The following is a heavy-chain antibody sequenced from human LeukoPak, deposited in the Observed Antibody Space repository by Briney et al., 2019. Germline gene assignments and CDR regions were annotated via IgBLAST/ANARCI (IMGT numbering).Heavy chain of an antibody. CDR1: GGSVSTTNFY. J-gene: IGHJ3*02. D-gene: IGHD3-3*01. CDR3: ARHRYNDADALDI. CDR2: IYYGGTT. Sequence: SETLSLTCTVSGGSVSTTNFYWGWVRQPPGKGLEWIGSIYYGGTTYHTPSLNSRVPISVDRTKDQSSLRLTSVTAPDTAMYDCARHRYNDADALDIWGQGTWSRSLQ. V-gene: IGHV4-39*01.